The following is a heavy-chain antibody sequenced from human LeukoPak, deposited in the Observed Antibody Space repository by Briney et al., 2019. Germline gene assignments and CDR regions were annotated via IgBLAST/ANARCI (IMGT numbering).Heavy chain of an antibody. CDR3: AREGQQLDFDY. J-gene: IGHJ4*02. V-gene: IGHV1-18*01. D-gene: IGHD6-13*01. CDR2: ISAYNGNT. Sequence: VASVKVSCKASSYTFTNYAFTWVRQAPGQGLEWMGWISAYNGNTNYAQKLQGRVTMTTDTSTSTAYMELRSLRSDDTAVYYCAREGQQLDFDYWGQGTLVTVSS. CDR1: SYTFTNYA.